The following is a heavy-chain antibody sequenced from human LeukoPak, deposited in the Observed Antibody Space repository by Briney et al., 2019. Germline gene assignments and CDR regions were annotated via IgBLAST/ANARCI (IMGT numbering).Heavy chain of an antibody. Sequence: SVKVSCKASGGTFSSYAISWVRQAPGQGLEWMGRIIPILGIANYAQKFQGRVAITADKSTSTAYMELSSLRSEDTAVYYCARDVDTPWAFDYWGQGTLVTVSS. CDR1: GGTFSSYA. CDR3: ARDVDTPWAFDY. J-gene: IGHJ4*02. CDR2: IIPILGIA. D-gene: IGHD5-18*01. V-gene: IGHV1-69*04.